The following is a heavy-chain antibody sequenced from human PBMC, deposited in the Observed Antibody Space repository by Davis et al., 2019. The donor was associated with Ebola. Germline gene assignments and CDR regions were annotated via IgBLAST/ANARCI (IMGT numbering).Heavy chain of an antibody. D-gene: IGHD3-10*01. J-gene: IGHJ6*04. Sequence: MPSETLSLTCAVYGGSFSGYYWSWIRQPPGKGLEWIGEINHSGSTNYNPSLKSRVTISLDTSKNQFSLKLSSVTAADTAVYYCARGRGDGMDVWGKGTTVTVSS. CDR2: INHSGST. V-gene: IGHV4-34*01. CDR3: ARGRGDGMDV. CDR1: GGSFSGYY.